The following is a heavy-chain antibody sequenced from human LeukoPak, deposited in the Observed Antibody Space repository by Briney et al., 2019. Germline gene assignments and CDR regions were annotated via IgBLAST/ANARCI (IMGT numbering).Heavy chain of an antibody. V-gene: IGHV1-2*02. CDR1: GHTFTRYY. D-gene: IGHD3-3*01. Sequence: GASVKVSCKASGHTFTRYYMHWVRQAPGQGLEWMGCINPNSGGTNYAQKFQGRVTMTRDTSISTAYMELSRLRSEDTAVYYCARDPPFWSGYGAFDIWGQGTMVTVSS. J-gene: IGHJ3*02. CDR3: ARDPPFWSGYGAFDI. CDR2: INPNSGGT.